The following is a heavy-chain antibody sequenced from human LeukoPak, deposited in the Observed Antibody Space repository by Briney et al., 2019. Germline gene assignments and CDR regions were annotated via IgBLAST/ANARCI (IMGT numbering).Heavy chain of an antibody. J-gene: IGHJ4*02. Sequence: SETLSLTCTVSGGSLSSYYWSWIRQPAGKGLEWIGRIYTSGSTNYNPSLKSRVTMSVDTSKNQCSLKLSSVTAADTAVYYCARDTSTTYYDFWSGYQAGGFDYWGQGTLVTVSS. CDR3: ARDTSTTYYDFWSGYQAGGFDY. D-gene: IGHD3-3*01. CDR1: GGSLSSYY. CDR2: IYTSGST. V-gene: IGHV4-4*07.